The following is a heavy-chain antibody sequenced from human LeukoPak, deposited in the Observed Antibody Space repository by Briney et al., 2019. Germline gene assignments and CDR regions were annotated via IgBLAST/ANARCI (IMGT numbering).Heavy chain of an antibody. V-gene: IGHV3-48*01. CDR2: ISSSSSSTI. CDR1: GFTFSSYS. D-gene: IGHD1-14*01. J-gene: IGHJ6*03. CDR3: ARDSSPTTGGYYMDV. Sequence: PGGSLRLSCAASGFTFSSYSMNWVRQAPGKGLEWVSYISSSSSSTIYYADSVKGRFTISRDNAKNSLYLQMNSLRAEDTAVYYCARDSSPTTGGYYMDVWGKGTTVTVSS.